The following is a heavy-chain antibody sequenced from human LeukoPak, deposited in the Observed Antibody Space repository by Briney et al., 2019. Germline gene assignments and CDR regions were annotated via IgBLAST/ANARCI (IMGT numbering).Heavy chain of an antibody. Sequence: SGGSLRLSCAASGFTVSSNYMSWVRQAPGKGLEWVSIIYSGGSTNYADSVKGRFTISRDNSKNPLDLQMNSLRAEDTAVYYCASGSGSYRTPYYYMDVWGKGTTVTVSS. J-gene: IGHJ6*03. CDR2: IYSGGST. CDR1: GFTVSSNY. V-gene: IGHV3-53*01. CDR3: ASGSGSYRTPYYYMDV. D-gene: IGHD3-10*01.